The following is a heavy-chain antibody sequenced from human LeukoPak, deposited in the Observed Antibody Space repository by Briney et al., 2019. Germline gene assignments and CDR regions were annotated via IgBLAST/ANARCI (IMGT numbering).Heavy chain of an antibody. D-gene: IGHD6-13*01. CDR3: ARDKAYSITYYSSYIHWFDP. Sequence: GASVKVSCKASGYTFTSYGISWVRQAPGQGLQWMGWISTYNGNTNYAQTLQGRVTMTTDTSTSTAYMELRSLRSDDTAVYYCARDKAYSITYYSSYIHWFDPWGQRTLVTVSS. J-gene: IGHJ5*02. CDR1: GYTFTSYG. V-gene: IGHV1-18*01. CDR2: ISTYNGNT.